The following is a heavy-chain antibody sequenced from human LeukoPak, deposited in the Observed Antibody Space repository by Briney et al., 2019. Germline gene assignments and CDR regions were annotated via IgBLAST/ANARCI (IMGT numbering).Heavy chain of an antibody. CDR1: GGSISSSGYY. Sequence: SETLSLTCIVSGGSISSSGYYWAWIRQPPGKGLEWIGNFYYTGSTYYNPSLKSRITISVDTSKNQFSLKLRSVTAADTAVYYCARHSRSGYGDYESAFDIWGQGTMVTVSS. CDR2: FYYTGST. D-gene: IGHD5-12*01. CDR3: ARHSRSGYGDYESAFDI. J-gene: IGHJ3*02. V-gene: IGHV4-39*01.